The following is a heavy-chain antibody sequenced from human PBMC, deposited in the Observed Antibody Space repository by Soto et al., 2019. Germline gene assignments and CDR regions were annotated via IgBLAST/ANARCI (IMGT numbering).Heavy chain of an antibody. D-gene: IGHD3-16*02. J-gene: IGHJ5*02. CDR2: IYYSGST. V-gene: IGHV4-59*01. Sequence: SETLSLTCTVSGGSISSYYWSWIRQPPGKGLEWIGYIYYSGSTNYNPSLKSRVTISVDTSKNQFSLKLSSVTAADTAVYYCARVPIMITFGGVIVSSWFDPWGQGTLVTSPQ. CDR3: ARVPIMITFGGVIVSSWFDP. CDR1: GGSISSYY.